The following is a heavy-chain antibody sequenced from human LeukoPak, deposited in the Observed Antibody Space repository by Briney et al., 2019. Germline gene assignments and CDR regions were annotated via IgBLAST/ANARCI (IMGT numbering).Heavy chain of an antibody. CDR1: GFTFSSYS. J-gene: IGHJ4*02. CDR3: ARVKRLRLPVYDY. D-gene: IGHD5-12*01. CDR2: ISSSSSYI. Sequence: KAGGSLRLSCAASGFTFSSYSMNWVRQAPGKGLEWVSSISSSSSYIYYADSVKGRFTISRDNAKNSLYLQMNSLRAEDTAVYYCARVKRLRLPVYDYWGQGTLVTVSS. V-gene: IGHV3-21*01.